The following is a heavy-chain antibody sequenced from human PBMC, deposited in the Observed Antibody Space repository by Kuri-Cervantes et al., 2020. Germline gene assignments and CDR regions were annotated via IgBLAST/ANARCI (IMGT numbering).Heavy chain of an antibody. CDR1: GFTFSSYA. V-gene: IGHV3-30-3*01. Sequence: GESLKISCAASGFTFSSYAMHWVRQAPGKGLEWVAVISYDGSNKYYADSVKGRFTISRDNSKNTLYLQMNSLRAEDTAVYYCARDYRGSYTGAYYWGQGTLVTVSS. CDR2: ISYDGSNK. J-gene: IGHJ4*02. D-gene: IGHD1-26*01. CDR3: ARDYRGSYTGAYY.